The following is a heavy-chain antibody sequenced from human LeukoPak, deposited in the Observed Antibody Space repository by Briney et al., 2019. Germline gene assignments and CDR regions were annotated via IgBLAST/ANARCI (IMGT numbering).Heavy chain of an antibody. J-gene: IGHJ3*02. CDR1: GGSFSGYY. V-gene: IGHV4-34*01. CDR2: INHSGST. CDR3: AGTSYCSSTSCYGGFAFDI. D-gene: IGHD2-2*01. Sequence: SETLSLTCDVYGGSFSGYYWSWIRQPPEKGLEWIGEINHSGSTNYNPSLKSRVTISVDTSKNQFSLKLSSVTAADTAVYYCAGTSYCSSTSCYGGFAFDIWGQGTMVTVSS.